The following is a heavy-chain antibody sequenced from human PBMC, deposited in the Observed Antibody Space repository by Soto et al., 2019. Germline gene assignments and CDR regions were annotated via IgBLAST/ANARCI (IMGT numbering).Heavy chain of an antibody. CDR1: GFTLSNYE. CDR3: GRERGGLSGADV. J-gene: IGHJ6*02. D-gene: IGHD1-26*01. CDR2: ISTGGSSI. V-gene: IGHV3-48*03. Sequence: VGSLRLSCAGSGFTLSNYEMNWVRQALGKGLEWVSYISTGGSSIYYADSVKGRFTIARDNGKNSVYLQMSSLRAEDTATYYCGRERGGLSGADVWGQGTTVTVSS.